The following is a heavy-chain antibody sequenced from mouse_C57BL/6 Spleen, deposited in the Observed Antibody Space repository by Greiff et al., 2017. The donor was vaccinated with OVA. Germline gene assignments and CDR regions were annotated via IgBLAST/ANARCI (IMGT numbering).Heavy chain of an antibody. J-gene: IGHJ4*01. V-gene: IGHV5-4*03. D-gene: IGHD2-5*01. CDR1: GFTFSSYA. CDR3: ASDRGSNYSPMDY. Sequence: EVMLVESGGGLVKPGGSLKLSCAASGFTFSSYAMSWVRQTPEKRLEWVATISDGGSYTYYPDNVKGRFTISRDNAKNNLYLQMSHLKSEDTAMYYCASDRGSNYSPMDYWGQGTSVTVSS. CDR2: ISDGGSYT.